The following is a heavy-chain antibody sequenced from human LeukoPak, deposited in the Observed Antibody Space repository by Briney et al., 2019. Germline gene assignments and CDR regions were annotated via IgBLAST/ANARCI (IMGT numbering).Heavy chain of an antibody. D-gene: IGHD5-18*01. Sequence: PSETLSLTCTVSGGSISSYYWSWIRQPPGKGLEWIGYIYYSGSTNYNPSLKSRVTISVDTSKNQFSLKLSSVTAADTAVYYCARQTGYSYGKGFDYWGQGTLVTVSS. V-gene: IGHV4-59*01. CDR1: GGSISSYY. J-gene: IGHJ4*02. CDR3: ARQTGYSYGKGFDY. CDR2: IYYSGST.